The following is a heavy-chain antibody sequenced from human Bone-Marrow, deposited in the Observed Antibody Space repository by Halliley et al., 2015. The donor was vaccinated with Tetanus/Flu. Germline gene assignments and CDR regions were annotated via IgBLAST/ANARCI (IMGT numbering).Heavy chain of an antibody. Sequence: TLSLTCSVSGGSISSSGYYWGWIRQPPGKGLEWIGYIYYSGSTISVDTSKNQFSLKLSSVTAADTAVYYCARDSPPTGILTGFDIWGQGTMVTVSS. CDR1: GGSISSSGYY. CDR2: IYYSG. CDR3: ARDSPPTGILTGFDI. D-gene: IGHD3-9*01. V-gene: IGHV4-61*08. J-gene: IGHJ3*02.